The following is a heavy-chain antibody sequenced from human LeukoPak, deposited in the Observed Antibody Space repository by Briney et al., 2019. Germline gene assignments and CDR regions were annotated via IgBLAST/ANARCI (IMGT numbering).Heavy chain of an antibody. CDR2: INTNTGNP. CDR1: GYTFTSYG. J-gene: IGHJ5*02. Sequence: GASVKVSCKASGYTFTSYGMIWVRQAPGQGLEWMGWINTNTGNPTYAQGFTGRFVFSLDTSVSTAYLQISSLKAEDTAVYYCARTFSSWYLPRFDPWGQGTLVTVSS. V-gene: IGHV7-4-1*02. D-gene: IGHD6-13*01. CDR3: ARTFSSWYLPRFDP.